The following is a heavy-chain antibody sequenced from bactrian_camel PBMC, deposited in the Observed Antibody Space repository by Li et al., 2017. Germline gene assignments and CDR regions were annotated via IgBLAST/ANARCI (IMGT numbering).Heavy chain of an antibody. J-gene: IGHJ4*01. Sequence: QVQLVESGGGSVQAGGSLRLSCTASGYASKSDTFAWFRQAPGKEREGVAVIHSEGHYTRYADSVKGRFTLSQDNAKKTVYLQMSDLKPEDSAMYYCAADRDVNVPPSLALDSGRYNNWGPGTQVTVS. CDR3: AADRDVNVPPSLALDSGRYNN. CDR2: IHSEGHYT. V-gene: IGHV3S6*01. CDR1: GYASKSDT.